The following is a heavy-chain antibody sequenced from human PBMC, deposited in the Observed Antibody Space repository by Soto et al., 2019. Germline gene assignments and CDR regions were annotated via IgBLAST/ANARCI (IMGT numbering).Heavy chain of an antibody. D-gene: IGHD3-22*01. CDR1: GFTFSNYA. CDR3: AKGTSYYDSSGFDY. CDR2: ISGSGGST. Sequence: EVQLLESGGDLLQPGGSLRLSCVASGFTFSNYAMTWVRQAPGKGLEWVSVISGSGGSTYYADSVKGRFTISRDTSKNTLYLQMNNPRADDTALYYCAKGTSYYDSSGFDYWGQGTLVTVSS. V-gene: IGHV3-23*01. J-gene: IGHJ4*02.